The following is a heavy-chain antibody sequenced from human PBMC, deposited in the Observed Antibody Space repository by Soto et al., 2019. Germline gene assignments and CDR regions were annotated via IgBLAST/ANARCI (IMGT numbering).Heavy chain of an antibody. CDR1: GGSISSSSYY. Sequence: SETLSLTCTVSGGSISSSSYYWGWIRQPPGKGLEWIGSIYYSGSTYYNPSLKSRVTISVDTSKNQFSLKLSSVAAADTAVYYCATNYAYYYYYGMDVWGQGTAVTVSS. CDR3: ATNYAYYYYYGMDV. D-gene: IGHD4-4*01. J-gene: IGHJ6*02. CDR2: IYYSGST. V-gene: IGHV4-39*01.